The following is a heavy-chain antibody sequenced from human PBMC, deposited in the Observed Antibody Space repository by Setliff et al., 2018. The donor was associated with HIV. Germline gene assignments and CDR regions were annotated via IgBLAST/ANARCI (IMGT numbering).Heavy chain of an antibody. J-gene: IGHJ1*01. CDR3: ARHYGAVKSVVTVVAKYFPH. V-gene: IGHV4-61*09. CDR2: IYASGNT. D-gene: IGHD2-21*02. Sequence: SETLSLTCAVSGGSISSGSHYWSWIRQPAGKGLEWIGQIYASGNTNYNPSLKSRVTISVDTSKNQFSLKLTSVTAADTAMYYCARHYGAVKSVVTVVAKYFPHWGQGTLVTVSS. CDR1: GGSISSGSHY.